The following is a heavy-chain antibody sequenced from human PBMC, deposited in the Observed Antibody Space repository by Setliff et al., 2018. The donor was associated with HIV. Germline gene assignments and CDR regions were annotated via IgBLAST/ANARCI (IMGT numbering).Heavy chain of an antibody. CDR3: AREGIASNPGDY. CDR1: GGSISNNYW. V-gene: IGHV4-4*02. CDR2: INLSGGT. J-gene: IGHJ4*02. Sequence: PSETLSLTCAVSGGSISNNYWWSWVRQPPGKGLEWIGEINLSGGTNYIPSLKSRLTMSVDKSKNQVSMNLTSVTAADTAIYYCAREGIASNPGDYWGQGTLVTVSS.